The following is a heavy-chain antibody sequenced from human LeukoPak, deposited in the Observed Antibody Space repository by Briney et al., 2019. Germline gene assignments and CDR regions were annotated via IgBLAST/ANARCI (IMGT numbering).Heavy chain of an antibody. D-gene: IGHD3-3*01. Sequence: GGSLRLSCTASGFTFGDYAMSWFRQAPGKGLEWVGFIRSKAYVGTTDYAASVKGRFTISRDDSKSIAYLQMNSLETEDTAVYYCARGSYDFWKKAFSDQWGQGTLVTVSS. CDR2: IRSKAYVGTT. J-gene: IGHJ4*01. CDR3: ARGSYDFWKKAFSDQ. V-gene: IGHV3-49*03. CDR1: GFTFGDYA.